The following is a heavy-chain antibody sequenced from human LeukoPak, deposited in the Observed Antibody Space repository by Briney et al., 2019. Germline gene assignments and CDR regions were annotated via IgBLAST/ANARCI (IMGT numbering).Heavy chain of an antibody. CDR2: ISWNSGSI. J-gene: IGHJ3*02. Sequence: GGSLRLSCAASGFTFDDYAMHWVRHAPGKGLEWVSGISWNSGSIGYADSVKGRFTISRDNAKNSLYLQMNSLRAEDTALYYCAKAAGYYDSSGYYYGYDAFDIWGQGTMVTVSS. V-gene: IGHV3-9*01. D-gene: IGHD3-22*01. CDR3: AKAAGYYDSSGYYYGYDAFDI. CDR1: GFTFDDYA.